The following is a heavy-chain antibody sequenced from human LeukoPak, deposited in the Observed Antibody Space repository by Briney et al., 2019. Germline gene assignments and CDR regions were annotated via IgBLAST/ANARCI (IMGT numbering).Heavy chain of an antibody. Sequence: GGSLRLSCTASGFTFGDYTVTWFRQAPGKGLEWVGFIRSKAYGGTTEHAASVKGRFTISRDNSKNTLYLQMNSLRAEDTAVYYCAFHCSSTSCYRDWGQGTLVTVSS. CDR1: GFTFGDYT. CDR2: IRSKAYGGTT. D-gene: IGHD2-2*02. J-gene: IGHJ4*02. CDR3: AFHCSSTSCYRD. V-gene: IGHV3-49*03.